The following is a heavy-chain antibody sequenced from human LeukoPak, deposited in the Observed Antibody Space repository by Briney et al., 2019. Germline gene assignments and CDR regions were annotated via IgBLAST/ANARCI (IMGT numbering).Heavy chain of an antibody. CDR3: AMGVITGD. J-gene: IGHJ4*02. CDR2: INPNSGGT. Sequence: ASVKVSCKVSGGTFSSYAISWVRQAPGQGLEWMGWINPNSGGTNYAQKFQGRVTMTRDTSISTAYMELSRLRSDDTAVYYCAMGVITGDWGQGTLVTVSS. D-gene: IGHD3-22*01. V-gene: IGHV1-2*02. CDR1: GGTFSSYA.